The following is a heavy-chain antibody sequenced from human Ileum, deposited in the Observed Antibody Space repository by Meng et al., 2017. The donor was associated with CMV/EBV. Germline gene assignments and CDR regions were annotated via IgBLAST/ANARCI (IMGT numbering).Heavy chain of an antibody. V-gene: IGHV4-4*02. CDR2: IYQSGST. D-gene: IGHD1-26*01. CDR1: GDSIRSSGW. CDR3: ARHIVGPTPGMEY. J-gene: IGHJ4*02. Sequence: QASRPGLVKPSGALSLTCAGSGDSIRSSGWWSWVRQPPGKGLEWIGQIYQSGSTNYNPSLKSRVSISIDRSENQLSLKLSSVTAADTAVYYCARHIVGPTPGMEYWSQGTLVTVSS.